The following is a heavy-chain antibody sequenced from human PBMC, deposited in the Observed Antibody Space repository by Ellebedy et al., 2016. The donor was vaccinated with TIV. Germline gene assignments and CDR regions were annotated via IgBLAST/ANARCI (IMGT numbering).Heavy chain of an antibody. D-gene: IGHD4-23*01. CDR3: AKTVAQTALLDS. CDR2: ISYTGST. J-gene: IGHJ4*02. Sequence: SETLSLTCTVSGDSISRFFWSWIRQSPGKGLQWIGYISYTGSTNYNPSLESRVTISVDTSKNQVSLKLSSVTAADTAVYFCAKTVAQTALLDSWGQGTRVTVSS. V-gene: IGHV4-59*12. CDR1: GDSISRFF.